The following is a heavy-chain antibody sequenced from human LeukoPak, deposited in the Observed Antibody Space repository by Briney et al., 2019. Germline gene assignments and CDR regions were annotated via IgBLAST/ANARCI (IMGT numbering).Heavy chain of an antibody. J-gene: IGHJ4*02. Sequence: SVKVSCKASGGTFSSYAISWVRQAPGQGLEWMGGIIPIFGTANYAQKIQGRVTITTDESTSTAYMELSSLRSEDTAVYYCAREIGGGPYYFDYWGQGTLVTVSS. D-gene: IGHD2/OR15-2a*01. CDR2: IIPIFGTA. V-gene: IGHV1-69*05. CDR3: AREIGGGPYYFDY. CDR1: GGTFSSYA.